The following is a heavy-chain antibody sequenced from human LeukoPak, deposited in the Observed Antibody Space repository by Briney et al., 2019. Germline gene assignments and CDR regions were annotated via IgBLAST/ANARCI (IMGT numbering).Heavy chain of an antibody. V-gene: IGHV4-34*01. D-gene: IGHD6-6*01. Sequence: SETLSLTCAVYGGSFSGYYWSWIRQPPGKGLEWIGEINHSGSTNYNPSLKSRVTISVDTSKNQFSLKLSSVTAADTAVYYCARATIAATLDYWGQGTLVAVSS. CDR2: INHSGST. J-gene: IGHJ4*02. CDR1: GGSFSGYY. CDR3: ARATIAATLDY.